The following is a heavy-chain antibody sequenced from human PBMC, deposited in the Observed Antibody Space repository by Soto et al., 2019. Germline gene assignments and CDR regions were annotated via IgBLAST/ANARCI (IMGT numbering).Heavy chain of an antibody. J-gene: IGHJ5*02. V-gene: IGHV3-7*04. CDR3: TRDLNHDCGP. Sequence: EVHLVVSGGALVQPGGSLRLSCAASGFTFSDYWMTWVRQTPGKGLEGVANMNPDGSEQYYLDSVKGRFTISRDNAKNSLYLQMNNLRGEDTAVYYCTRDLNHDCGPWGQGTQVIVSS. CDR2: MNPDGSEQ. CDR1: GFTFSDYW. D-gene: IGHD2-21*01.